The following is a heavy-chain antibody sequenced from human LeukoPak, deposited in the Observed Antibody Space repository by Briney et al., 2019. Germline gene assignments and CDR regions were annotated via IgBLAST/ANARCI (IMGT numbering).Heavy chain of an antibody. CDR2: IYSGGST. CDR1: GFTVSSNY. J-gene: IGHJ4*02. CDR3: AKDLGIAAAGTSVKFDY. Sequence: GGSLRLSCAASGFTVSSNYMSWVRQAPGKGLEWVSVIYSGGSTYYADSVKGRFTISRDNSKNTLYLQMNSLRAEDTAVYYCAKDLGIAAAGTSVKFDYWGQGTLVTVSS. V-gene: IGHV3-66*01. D-gene: IGHD6-13*01.